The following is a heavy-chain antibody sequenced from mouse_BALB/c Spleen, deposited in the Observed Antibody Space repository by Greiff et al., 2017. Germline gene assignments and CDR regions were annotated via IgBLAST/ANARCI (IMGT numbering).Heavy chain of an antibody. CDR1: GFNIKDYY. D-gene: IGHD3-1*01. CDR2: IDPENGNT. CDR3: ARSGYGGYFDV. J-gene: IGHJ1*01. V-gene: IGHV14-1*02. Sequence: EVKLQESGAELVRPGALVKLSCKASGFNIKDYYMHWVKQRPEQGLEWIGWIDPENGNTIYDPKFQGKASITADTSSNTAYLQLSSLTSEDTAVYYCARSGYGGYFDVWGAGTTVTVSS.